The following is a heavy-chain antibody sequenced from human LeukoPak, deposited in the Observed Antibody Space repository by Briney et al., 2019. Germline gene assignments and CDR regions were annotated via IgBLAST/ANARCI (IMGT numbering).Heavy chain of an antibody. Sequence: GASVKVSCKASGYTFTNYGISWVRQAPGQGLEWMGWISAYNGNTHYAQKLQDRVTMTTDTSTSTAYMEMRSLRSDDTAVYYCARHEYSSSWSPPEYFDLWGRGTLVTVSS. CDR3: ARHEYSSSWSPPEYFDL. CDR2: ISAYNGNT. J-gene: IGHJ2*01. D-gene: IGHD6-13*01. CDR1: GYTFTNYG. V-gene: IGHV1-18*01.